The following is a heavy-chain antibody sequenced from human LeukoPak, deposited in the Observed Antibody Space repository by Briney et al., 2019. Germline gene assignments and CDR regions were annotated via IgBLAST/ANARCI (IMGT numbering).Heavy chain of an antibody. J-gene: IGHJ3*02. D-gene: IGHD4-23*01. V-gene: IGHV3-53*01. CDR2: IYSGGST. CDR3: AKLQVPGDAFDI. CDR1: GFTVSSNY. Sequence: GGSLRLSCAASGFTVSSNYMSWVRQAPGKGLEWVSVIYSGGSTYYADSVKGRFAISRDNSKNTLYLQMNSLRAEDTAVYYCAKLQVPGDAFDIWGQGTMVTVSS.